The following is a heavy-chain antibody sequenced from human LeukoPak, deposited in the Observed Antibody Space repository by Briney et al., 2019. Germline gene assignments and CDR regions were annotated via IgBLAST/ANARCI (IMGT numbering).Heavy chain of an antibody. CDR1: GFAFDDYA. CDR3: AKGLFPRLTGPFYGMDV. V-gene: IGHV3-9*01. J-gene: IGHJ6*02. D-gene: IGHD3-9*01. Sequence: QPGGSLRLSCAASGFAFDDYAMHWVRQAPGKGLEWVSGISWNSGSIGYADSVKGRFTISRDNAKNSLYLQMNSLRAEDTALYYCAKGLFPRLTGPFYGMDVWGQGTTVTVSS. CDR2: ISWNSGSI.